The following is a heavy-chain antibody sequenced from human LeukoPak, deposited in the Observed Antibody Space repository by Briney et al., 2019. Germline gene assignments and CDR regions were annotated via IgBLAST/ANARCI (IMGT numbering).Heavy chain of an antibody. D-gene: IGHD2-2*02. J-gene: IGHJ4*02. Sequence: SVKVSCKASGGTFSSYAISWVRQAPGQGLEWMGGIIPIFGTANYAQKFQGRVTITADESTSTAYMELSSLRSEDTAVYYCARGEGIVVVPAAIRDWGQGTLVTVSS. CDR1: GGTFSSYA. CDR3: ARGEGIVVVPAAIRD. CDR2: IIPIFGTA. V-gene: IGHV1-69*13.